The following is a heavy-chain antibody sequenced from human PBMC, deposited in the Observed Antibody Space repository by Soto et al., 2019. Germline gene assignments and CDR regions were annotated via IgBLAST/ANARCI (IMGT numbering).Heavy chain of an antibody. V-gene: IGHV1-2*04. CDR3: ARDLYCSSTSCLAATPYYYYGMDV. J-gene: IGHJ6*02. CDR2: INPNSGGT. CDR1: GYPFTGYY. D-gene: IGHD2-2*01. Sequence: ASVYVSSKASGYPFTGYYMHWVRQDPGQGLEWMLWINPNSGGTNYAQKFQGWVTMTRDTSISTAYMELSRLRSDDTAVYYCARDLYCSSTSCLAATPYYYYGMDVWGQGTTVTVSS.